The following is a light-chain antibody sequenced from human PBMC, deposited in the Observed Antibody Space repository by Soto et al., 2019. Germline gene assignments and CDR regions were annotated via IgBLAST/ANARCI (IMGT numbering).Light chain of an antibody. CDR2: DAS. CDR3: QQYKDYTYT. Sequence: DIQMTQSPSTLSASVGDRVAITCRASQNIGSRLAWYQQKPDEAPKLLISDASTLESGVPSRFSGSGSVTEFTLTITSLQPDDFATYYCQQYKDYTYTFGQGTKVDIK. CDR1: QNIGSR. J-gene: IGKJ1*01. V-gene: IGKV1-5*01.